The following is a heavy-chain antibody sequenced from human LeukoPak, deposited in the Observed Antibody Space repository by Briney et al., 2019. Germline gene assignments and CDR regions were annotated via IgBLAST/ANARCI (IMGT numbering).Heavy chain of an antibody. V-gene: IGHV4-34*01. J-gene: IGHJ5*02. CDR3: AATRGATTKSKYNWFDP. CDR1: GASFSGYY. D-gene: IGHD1-26*01. Sequence: SETLSLTCAVYGASFSGYYWSWIRQPPGKGLEWIGEINHSGSTNYNPSLKSRVTISVDTSKNQFSLKLSSVTAADPAVYYCAATRGATTKSKYNWFDPWGQGTLVTVSS. CDR2: INHSGST.